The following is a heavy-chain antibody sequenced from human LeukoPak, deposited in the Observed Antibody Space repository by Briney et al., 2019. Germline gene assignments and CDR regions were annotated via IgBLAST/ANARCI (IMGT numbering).Heavy chain of an antibody. CDR2: IYTSGST. CDR3: ARDRRHYGSGSYYDL. Sequence: SETLSLTCTVSGGSISSYYWSWIRQPAGKGLEWTGRIYTSGSTNYNPSLKSRVTMSVDTSKNQFSLKLSSVTAADTAVYYCARDRRHYGSGSYYDLWGQGTLVTVSS. J-gene: IGHJ4*02. CDR1: GGSISSYY. D-gene: IGHD3-10*01. V-gene: IGHV4-4*07.